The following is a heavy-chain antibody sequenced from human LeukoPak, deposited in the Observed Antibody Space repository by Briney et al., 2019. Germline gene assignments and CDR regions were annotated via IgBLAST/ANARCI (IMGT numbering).Heavy chain of an antibody. CDR3: ARYGGNYRTYYYYYMDV. J-gene: IGHJ6*03. CDR2: ISSSGSTI. V-gene: IGHV3-48*04. D-gene: IGHD1-7*01. CDR1: GLTFSSYR. Sequence: GGSLRLSCAASGLTFSSYRMNWVRQAPGKGLEWVSYISSSGSTIYYADSVKGRFTISRDNAKNSLYLQMNSLRAEDTAVYYCARYGGNYRTYYYYYMDVWGKGTTVTISS.